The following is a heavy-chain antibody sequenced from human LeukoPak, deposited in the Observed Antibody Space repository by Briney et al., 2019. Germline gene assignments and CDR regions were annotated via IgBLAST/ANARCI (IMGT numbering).Heavy chain of an antibody. CDR3: TTDMGVVPAAIRREDPGA. CDR2: IKSKTDGGTT. J-gene: IGHJ4*02. V-gene: IGHV3-15*01. CDR1: GFTFGNAW. D-gene: IGHD2-2*02. Sequence: GSLRPSCAASGFTFGNAWMSWVRQAPGKGLECVGRIKSKTDGGTTDYAAPVKGRFTISRDDSKNTLYLQMNSLKTEDTAVYYCTTDMGVVPAAIRREDPGAWGQGTLVTVSS.